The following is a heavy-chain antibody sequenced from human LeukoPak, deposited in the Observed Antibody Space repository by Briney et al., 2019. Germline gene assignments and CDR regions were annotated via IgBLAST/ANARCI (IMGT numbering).Heavy chain of an antibody. V-gene: IGHV4-34*01. CDR1: GGSISSYY. J-gene: IGHJ6*03. D-gene: IGHD3-3*01. Sequence: ASETLSLTCTVSGGSISSYYWSWIRQPPGKGLEWIGEINHSGSTNYNPSLKSRVTISVDTSKNQFSLKLSSVTAADTAVYYCARGFWSGFNMDVWGKGTTVTVSS. CDR2: INHSGST. CDR3: ARGFWSGFNMDV.